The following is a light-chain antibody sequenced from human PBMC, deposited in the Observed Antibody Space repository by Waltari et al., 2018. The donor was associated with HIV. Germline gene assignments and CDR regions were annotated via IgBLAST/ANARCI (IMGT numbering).Light chain of an antibody. V-gene: IGLV1-51*01. CDR1: NSTIGNNF. J-gene: IGLJ2*01. CDR2: DSN. CDR3: GTWDSSLSAVL. Sequence: QSVSTQPPSVSAAAGQKVTISCSVSNSTIGNNFVTWYQQPPGTAPKLRIYDSNQRPSGIPDRFSGSKSDTSATLDITGLQTGDEAVYYCGTWDSSLSAVLFGGGTKLTVL.